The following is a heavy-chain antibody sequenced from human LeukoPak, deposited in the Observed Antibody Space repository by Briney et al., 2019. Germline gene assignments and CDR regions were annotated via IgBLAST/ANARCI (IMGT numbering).Heavy chain of an antibody. V-gene: IGHV4-38-2*02. CDR2: IYHSGST. CDR3: ARGYSSGWYELDAFDI. Sequence: SETLSLTCTVSGYSISSGYYWGWIRQPPGKGLEWIGSIYHSGSTYYNPSIKSRVTISLDTSKNQFSLKLSSVTAADTAVYYCARGYSSGWYELDAFDIWGQGTMVTVSS. J-gene: IGHJ3*02. D-gene: IGHD6-19*01. CDR1: GYSISSGYY.